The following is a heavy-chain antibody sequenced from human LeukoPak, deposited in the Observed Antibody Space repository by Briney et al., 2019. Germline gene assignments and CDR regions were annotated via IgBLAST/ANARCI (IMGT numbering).Heavy chain of an antibody. CDR2: ISGSGGSK. J-gene: IGHJ4*02. CDR3: AKVPTRIAAAGSFVY. V-gene: IGHV3-23*01. CDR1: GFTFSSYA. D-gene: IGHD6-13*01. Sequence: GGSLRLSCAASGFTFSSYAMSWVRQAPGKGLEWVSAISGSGGSKYYADSVKGRFTISRDNTTNTLYLQMNSLRAEDTAVYYCAKVPTRIAAAGSFVYWGQGALVTVSS.